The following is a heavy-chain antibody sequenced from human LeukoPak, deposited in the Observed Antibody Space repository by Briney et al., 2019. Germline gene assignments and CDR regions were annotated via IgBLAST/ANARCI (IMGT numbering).Heavy chain of an antibody. Sequence: SETLSLTCTVSGGSVSSGSYYWNWIRQPPGKGLEWIGCIDYSGSTYYNPSLKSRVTASADTSKNQFSLKLTSVTAADTAVYYCARRWYHAYCDYWGQGSLVTVSS. CDR2: IDYSGST. D-gene: IGHD2-15*01. CDR1: GGSVSSGSYY. J-gene: IGHJ4*02. V-gene: IGHV4-61*01. CDR3: ARRWYHAYCDY.